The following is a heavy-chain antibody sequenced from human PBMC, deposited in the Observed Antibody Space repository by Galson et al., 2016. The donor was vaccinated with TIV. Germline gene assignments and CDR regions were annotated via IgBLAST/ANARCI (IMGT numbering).Heavy chain of an antibody. CDR3: ESGRGRYVPRGSFGY. D-gene: IGHD1-26*01. CDR2: ITAIFGTA. J-gene: IGHJ4*02. V-gene: IGHV1-69*13. Sequence: SVKVSCKASGATFRNNAISWVRQAPGQGLEWMGGITAIFGTANYAQKFQGRVTITADESTSTAYMELNSLRFEDTAVYYCESGRGRYVPRGSFGYLGQGTLVTVSS. CDR1: GATFRNNA.